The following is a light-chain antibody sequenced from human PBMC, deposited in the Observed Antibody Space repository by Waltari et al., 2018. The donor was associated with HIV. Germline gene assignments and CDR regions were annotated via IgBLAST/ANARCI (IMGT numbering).Light chain of an antibody. CDR3: ATWEDSLGGYVV. CDR1: SSNIGRNF. V-gene: IGLV1-47*01. J-gene: IGLJ2*01. Sequence: QSVVTQPPSASGTPGQRVTISCSGGSSNIGRNFVYWYQQFPGKAPQLLIYRDNQRPSGVPDRCSGSKSGTSASLAISGLQSDDEASYHCATWEDSLGGYVVVGGGTKLTVL. CDR2: RDN.